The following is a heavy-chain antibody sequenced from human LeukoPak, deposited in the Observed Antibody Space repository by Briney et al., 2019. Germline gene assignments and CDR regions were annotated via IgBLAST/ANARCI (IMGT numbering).Heavy chain of an antibody. CDR3: AKHSGGSYYSAFDY. Sequence: TGGSLRLSCAASGFTFSSCAVTWVRQAPGKGLEWVSGVSESGDTTYYADSVKGRLTVSRDNSKNTLYLQMNSLRAEDTAVYYCAKHSGGSYYSAFDYWGQGTRVTVSS. CDR1: GFTFSSCA. J-gene: IGHJ4*02. D-gene: IGHD2-15*01. V-gene: IGHV3-23*01. CDR2: VSESGDTT.